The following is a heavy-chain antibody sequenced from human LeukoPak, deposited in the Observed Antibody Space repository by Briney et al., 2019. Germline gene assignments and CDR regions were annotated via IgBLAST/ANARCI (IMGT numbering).Heavy chain of an antibody. J-gene: IGHJ1*01. V-gene: IGHV1-2*02. CDR3: ASSPTSLGLEPLQH. CDR2: INPNSGGT. CDR1: GYTFTGYY. Sequence: GASVKVSCKASGYTFTGYYMHWVRQAPGQGLEWMGWINPNSGGTNYAQKLQGRVTMTRDTSISTAYMELSMLRSDDTAVYYCASSPTSLGLEPLQHWGQGTLVTVSS. D-gene: IGHD3-10*01.